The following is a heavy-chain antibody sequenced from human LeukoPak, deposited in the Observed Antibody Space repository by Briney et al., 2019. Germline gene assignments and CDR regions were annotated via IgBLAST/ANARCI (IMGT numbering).Heavy chain of an antibody. J-gene: IGHJ3*02. CDR1: GGSFSGYY. D-gene: IGHD2-2*02. CDR3: ARGEDCSSTSCYKDDAFDI. Sequence: PSETLSLTCVVYGGSFSGYYWRWIRQPPGKGLEWVGEINHSGSTNYNPPLMSRGTISVETSKNQFSLKLSSVTDADTAVYYCARGEDCSSTSCYKDDAFDIWGQGTMVTVSS. V-gene: IGHV4-34*01. CDR2: INHSGST.